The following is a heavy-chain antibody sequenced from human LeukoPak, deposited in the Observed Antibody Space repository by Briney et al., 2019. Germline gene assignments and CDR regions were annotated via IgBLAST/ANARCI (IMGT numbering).Heavy chain of an antibody. D-gene: IGHD3-10*01. Sequence: PSETLSLTCAVYGGSFSGYYGSWIRQPPGRGLGWIGEINHSGSTNYNPSLKSRVTISVDTSKNQFSLKLSSVNAADTAVYYCARVRGPVDYWGQGTLVTVSS. CDR1: GGSFSGYY. J-gene: IGHJ4*02. V-gene: IGHV4-34*01. CDR3: ARVRGPVDY. CDR2: INHSGST.